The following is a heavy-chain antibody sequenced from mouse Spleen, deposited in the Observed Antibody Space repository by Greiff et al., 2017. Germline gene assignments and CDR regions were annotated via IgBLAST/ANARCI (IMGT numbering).Heavy chain of an antibody. Sequence: VQLQQSGAELAKPGASVKLSCKASGYTFTSYWMHWVKQRPGQGLEWIGYINPSSGYTKYNQKFKDKATLTADKSSSTAYMQLSSLTYEDSAVYYCARAYYGNYEAMDYWGQGTSVTVSS. V-gene: IGHV1-7*01. CDR1: GYTFTSYW. CDR3: ARAYYGNYEAMDY. CDR2: INPSSGYT. J-gene: IGHJ4*01. D-gene: IGHD2-1*01.